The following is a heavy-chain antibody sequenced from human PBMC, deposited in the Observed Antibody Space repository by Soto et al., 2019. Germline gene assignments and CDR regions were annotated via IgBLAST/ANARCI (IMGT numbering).Heavy chain of an antibody. CDR2: IIPILGIA. V-gene: IGHV1-69*02. CDR1: GGTFSSYT. J-gene: IGHJ5*02. CDR3: ARGQAAAGNWFDP. D-gene: IGHD6-13*01. Sequence: SVKVSCKASGGTFSSYTISWVRQAPGQGLEWMGRIIPILGIANYAQKFQGRVTITADKSTSTAYMELSSLRSEDTAVYYCARGQAAAGNWFDPWGQGTLVTVSS.